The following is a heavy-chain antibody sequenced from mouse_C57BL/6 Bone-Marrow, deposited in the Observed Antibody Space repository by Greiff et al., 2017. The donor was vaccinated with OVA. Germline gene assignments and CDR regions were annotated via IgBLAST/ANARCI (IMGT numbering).Heavy chain of an antibody. D-gene: IGHD3-2*02. Sequence: VQLQQPGAELVKPGASVKMSCKASGYTFTSYWITWVKQRPGQGLEWIGEIYPGSGSTNYNEKFKSKATLTVDTSSSTAYMQLSSLTSEDSSVYYCAIGQRRPTFDYWGQGTTLTVSA. J-gene: IGHJ2*01. CDR2: IYPGSGST. CDR1: GYTFTSYW. CDR3: AIGQRRPTFDY. V-gene: IGHV1-55*01.